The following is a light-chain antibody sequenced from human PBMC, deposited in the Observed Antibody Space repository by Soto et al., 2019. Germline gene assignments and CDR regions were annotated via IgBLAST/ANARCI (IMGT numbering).Light chain of an antibody. J-gene: IGKJ1*01. CDR2: DTS. Sequence: EFVLTQSPATLSLSPGERAILSCRASQSVAGSLAWYQQKPGQAPRLLIYDTSTRAAGISARFSGSGSGTEFTLTISSLQSEDFAVYYCQQYNNWPRTFGQGTKVDIK. V-gene: IGKV3-15*01. CDR1: QSVAGS. CDR3: QQYNNWPRT.